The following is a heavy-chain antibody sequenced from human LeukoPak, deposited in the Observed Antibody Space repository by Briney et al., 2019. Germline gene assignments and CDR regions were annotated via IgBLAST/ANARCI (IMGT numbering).Heavy chain of an antibody. CDR1: GFTFSSYG. D-gene: IGHD6-19*01. V-gene: IGHV3-30*02. Sequence: GGSLRLSCAASGFTFSSYGMHWVRQAPGKGLEWVAFIRYDGSDKYYADSVKGRFTISRDNSKNTLYLQMNSLRADDTAVYYCAKYLPDGSGWHHFDYWGQGTLVTVSS. CDR3: AKYLPDGSGWHHFDY. J-gene: IGHJ4*02. CDR2: IRYDGSDK.